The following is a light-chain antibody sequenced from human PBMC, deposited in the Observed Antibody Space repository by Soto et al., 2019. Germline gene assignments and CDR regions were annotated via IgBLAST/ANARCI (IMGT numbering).Light chain of an antibody. J-gene: IGLJ2*01. CDR2: RNN. CDR3: AAWDDSLKSVV. Sequence: SVLTQPPSASGTPGQRVAISCSGSSPNIGSNFAYWYQHFPGTAPKLLILRNNQRPSGVPDRFSASKSGTSASLSISGLRPEDEADYYCAAWDDSLKSVVFGGGTKVTVL. V-gene: IGLV1-47*01. CDR1: SPNIGSNF.